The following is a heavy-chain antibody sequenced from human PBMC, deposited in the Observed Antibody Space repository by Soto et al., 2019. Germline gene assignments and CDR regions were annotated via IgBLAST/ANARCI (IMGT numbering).Heavy chain of an antibody. V-gene: IGHV1-18*04. CDR1: GYTFTDYG. J-gene: IGHJ3*01. D-gene: IGHD7-27*01. Sequence: ASVKVSCKASGYTFTDYGISWVRQAPGQGLEWMGWISGYNGNTKYAQKFQGRVTMTTDTPTNTAYMELRSLRSDDTAVYYCARYRQDWGSMYDAFAGWDNWTMGTVSS. CDR3: ARYRQDWGSMYDAFAG. CDR2: ISGYNGNT.